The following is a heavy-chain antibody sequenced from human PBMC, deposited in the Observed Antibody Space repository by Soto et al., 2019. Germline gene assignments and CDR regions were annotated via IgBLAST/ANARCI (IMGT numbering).Heavy chain of an antibody. D-gene: IGHD4-17*01. CDR2: IYWDDDK. V-gene: IGHV2-5*02. CDR1: GFSLTTHGVA. CDR3: APASRYYGGKACDY. Sequence: QITLKESGPTLVKPTQTLTLTCTFSGFSLTTHGVAVGWIRQPPGEALEWLALIYWDDDKRYSPSLRDRLTIXKXTXXHHVVLTLTNMDPVDTATYYCAPASRYYGGKACDYWGQGTLVTVSS. J-gene: IGHJ4*02.